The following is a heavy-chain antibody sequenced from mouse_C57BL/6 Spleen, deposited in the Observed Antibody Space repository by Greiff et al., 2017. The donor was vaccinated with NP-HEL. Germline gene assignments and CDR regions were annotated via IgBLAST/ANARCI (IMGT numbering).Heavy chain of an antibody. J-gene: IGHJ1*03. V-gene: IGHV14-4*01. CDR1: GFNIKDDY. Sequence: EVQLQQSGAELVRPGASVKLSCTASGFNIKDDYMHWVKQRPEQGLEWIGWIDPDNGDTEYASKFPGTATITADTSSNTAYLQLSSLTSEDAAVYYCTTDYGSGSYWCFDVWGTGTTVTVSS. D-gene: IGHD1-1*01. CDR2: IDPDNGDT. CDR3: TTDYGSGSYWCFDV.